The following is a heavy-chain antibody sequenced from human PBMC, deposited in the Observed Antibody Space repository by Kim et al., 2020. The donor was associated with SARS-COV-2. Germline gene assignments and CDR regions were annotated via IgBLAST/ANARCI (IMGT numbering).Heavy chain of an antibody. V-gene: IGHV1-3*01. Sequence: KYSQKFQGSVTITRDTSASTAYMELSSLRSEDTAVYYCARGASSSWPLDFWGQGTLVTVSS. CDR3: ARGASSSWPLDF. J-gene: IGHJ4*02. D-gene: IGHD6-13*01.